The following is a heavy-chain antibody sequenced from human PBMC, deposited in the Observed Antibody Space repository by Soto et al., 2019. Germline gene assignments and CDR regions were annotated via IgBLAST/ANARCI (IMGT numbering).Heavy chain of an antibody. CDR3: ARDPTGPVCVESGGGYSYYNDRDV. J-gene: IGHJ6*01. CDR2: IIPIFGTA. Sequence: SVKVSCKASGGTFSSYAISWVRQAPGQGLEWMGGIIPIFGTANYAQKFQGRVTITADKSTSAAYMELSSLRSEDTAVYYCARDPTGPVCVESGGGYSYYNDRDVWGQGTTVT. D-gene: IGHD2-8*01. CDR1: GGTFSSYA. V-gene: IGHV1-69*06.